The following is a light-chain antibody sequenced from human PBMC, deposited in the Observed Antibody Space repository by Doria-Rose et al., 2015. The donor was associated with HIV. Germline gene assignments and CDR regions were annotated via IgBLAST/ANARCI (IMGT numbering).Light chain of an antibody. J-gene: IGLJ1*01. CDR3: QSYDSRLSVYV. CDR1: SSNIGAGFD. V-gene: IGLV1-40*01. Sequence: QPVLTQPPSVSGAPGQRVAISCTGSSSNIGAGFDVNWYQQFPGTAPKLLIHGNTNRPSGVPDRFSGSKSGTSASLASSGLRAEGEADYYCQSYDSRLSVYVFGTGTKVTVL. CDR2: GNT.